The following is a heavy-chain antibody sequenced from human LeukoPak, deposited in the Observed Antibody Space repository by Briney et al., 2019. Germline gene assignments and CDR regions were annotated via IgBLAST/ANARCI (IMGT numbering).Heavy chain of an antibody. D-gene: IGHD1-26*01. J-gene: IGHJ4*02. CDR2: INPSGDRT. CDR1: GYIFNSYY. CDR3: ARDGDLLISLDY. V-gene: IGHV1-46*02. Sequence: GASVKVSCKASGYIFNSYYMHWVRQAPGQRLEWMGVINPSGDRTAYAQKFQGRVTMTRDMSTSTVYMELSSLRSEDTAVYYCARDGDLLISLDYWGQGTLVTVSS.